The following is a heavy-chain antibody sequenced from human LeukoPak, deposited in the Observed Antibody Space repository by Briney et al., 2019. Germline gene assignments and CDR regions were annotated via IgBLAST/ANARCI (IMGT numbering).Heavy chain of an antibody. CDR3: ARQGAVDGTATCYYYYYGMDV. V-gene: IGHV3-21*01. D-gene: IGHD1-7*01. Sequence: TGGSLRLSCAASGFTFSSYSMNWVRQAPGKGLEWVSSISSSSSYIYYADSVKGRFTISRDNAKNSLYLQMNSLRAEDTAVYYCARQGAVDGTATCYYYYYGMDVWGQGTTVTVSS. CDR2: ISSSSSYI. J-gene: IGHJ6*02. CDR1: GFTFSSYS.